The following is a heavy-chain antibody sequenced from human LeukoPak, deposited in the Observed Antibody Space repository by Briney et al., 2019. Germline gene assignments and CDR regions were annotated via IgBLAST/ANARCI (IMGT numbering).Heavy chain of an antibody. Sequence: SETLSLTCAASGGSFSGYYWSWIRQPPGKGLEWIGEINHSGSTNYKPSLKSRVTISVDTSKNQFSLKLSYVTAADTAVNYCARSDAIAAAGIDYWGQGTLVTVSS. D-gene: IGHD6-13*01. CDR2: INHSGST. CDR3: ARSDAIAAAGIDY. CDR1: GGSFSGYY. J-gene: IGHJ4*02. V-gene: IGHV4-34*01.